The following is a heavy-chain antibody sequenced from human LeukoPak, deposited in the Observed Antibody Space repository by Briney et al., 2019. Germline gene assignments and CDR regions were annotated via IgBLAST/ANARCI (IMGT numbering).Heavy chain of an antibody. CDR3: ARGLFTMIVVVITPWFDP. CDR1: GFTFSSYE. V-gene: IGHV3-48*03. J-gene: IGHJ5*02. Sequence: GGSLRLSCAASGFTFSSYEMNWVRQAPGKGLEWVSYISSSGSTIYYADSVKGRFTISRDNAKNSLYRQMNRLRAEDAAVYYCARGLFTMIVVVITPWFDPWGQGTLVTVSS. D-gene: IGHD3-22*01. CDR2: ISSSGSTI.